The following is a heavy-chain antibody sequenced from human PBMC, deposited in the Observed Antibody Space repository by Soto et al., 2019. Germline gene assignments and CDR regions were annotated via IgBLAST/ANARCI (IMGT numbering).Heavy chain of an antibody. J-gene: IGHJ6*03. V-gene: IGHV1-8*01. CDR2: MNPNSGNT. CDR3: AREGIAAAGVGYNYYYYYMDV. Sequence: ASVNVSCKASGYTFTSYDINWVRQATGQGLEWMGWMNPNSGNTGYAQKFQGRVTMTRNTSISTAYMELSSLRSEDTAVYYCAREGIAAAGVGYNYYYYYMDVWGKRTTVTVSS. CDR1: GYTFTSYD. D-gene: IGHD6-13*01.